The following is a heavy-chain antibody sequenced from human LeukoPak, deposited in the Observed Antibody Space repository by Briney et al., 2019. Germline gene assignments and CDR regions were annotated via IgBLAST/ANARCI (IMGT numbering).Heavy chain of an antibody. CDR2: IYPGDSDT. CDR3: ARQGIQLWASFDY. D-gene: IGHD5-18*01. CDR1: GYQFTGYW. J-gene: IGHJ4*02. Sequence: GESLKISCKASGYQFTGYWIGWVRQVPGKGLEWMGIIYPGDSDTRYSPSFQGQVTISADRSFSTAYLQWTSLKASDTAMYYCARQGIQLWASFDYWGQGTLVTVSP. V-gene: IGHV5-51*01.